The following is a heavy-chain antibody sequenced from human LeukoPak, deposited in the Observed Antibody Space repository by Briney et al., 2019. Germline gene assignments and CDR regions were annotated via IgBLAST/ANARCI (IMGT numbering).Heavy chain of an antibody. CDR1: GGSISSGDYY. CDR2: IYYSGST. V-gene: IGHV4-30-4*02. J-gene: IGHJ6*02. CDR3: ARVPQESYCSGGTCYHHYYGMDV. D-gene: IGHD2-15*01. Sequence: PSETLSLTCTVSGGSISSGDYYWSWIRQPPGKGLEWIGYIYYSGSTYYNPSLKSRVTISVDTSKNQFSLKLSSVTATDTAVYYCARVPQESYCSGGTCYHHYYGMDVWGQGTTVTVSS.